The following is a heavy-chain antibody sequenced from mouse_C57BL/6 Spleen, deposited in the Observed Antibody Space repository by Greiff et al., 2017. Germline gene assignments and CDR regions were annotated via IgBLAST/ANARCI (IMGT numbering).Heavy chain of an antibody. V-gene: IGHV1-26*01. CDR1: GYTFTDYY. CDR3: ARNLYYYGSFYYAMDY. J-gene: IGHJ4*01. CDR2: INPNNGGT. D-gene: IGHD1-1*01. Sequence: EVQLQQSGPELVKPGASVKISCKASGYTFTDYYMNWVKQSHGKSLEWIGDINPNNGGTSYNQKFKSKATLTVDKSSSTAYMELRSLTSEDSAVYYCARNLYYYGSFYYAMDYWGHGASGTVSS.